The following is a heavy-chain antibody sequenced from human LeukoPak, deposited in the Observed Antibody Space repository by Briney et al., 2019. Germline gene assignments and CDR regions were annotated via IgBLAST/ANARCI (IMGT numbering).Heavy chain of an antibody. Sequence: ASVKVSCKASGYTFTSYDINWVRQATGQGLEWMGWMNPNSGNTGYAQKFQGRDTMTRNTSISTAYMGLSSLRSEDTAVYYCAGGLSVVAATSPQSDYWGQGTLVTVSS. D-gene: IGHD2-15*01. CDR3: AGGLSVVAATSPQSDY. V-gene: IGHV1-8*01. CDR2: MNPNSGNT. CDR1: GYTFTSYD. J-gene: IGHJ4*02.